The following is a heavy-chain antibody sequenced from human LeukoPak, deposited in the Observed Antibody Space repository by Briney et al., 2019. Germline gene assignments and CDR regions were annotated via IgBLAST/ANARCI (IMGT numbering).Heavy chain of an antibody. Sequence: VASVKVSCKASGGTFSSYAISWVRQAPGQGLEWMGRIIPILGIANYAQKFQGRVTITADKSTGTAYMELSSLRSEDTAVYYCARDHHVVAAGGQLRYFDYWGQGTLVTVSS. J-gene: IGHJ4*02. CDR3: ARDHHVVAAGGQLRYFDY. CDR1: GGTFSSYA. CDR2: IIPILGIA. D-gene: IGHD2-15*01. V-gene: IGHV1-69*04.